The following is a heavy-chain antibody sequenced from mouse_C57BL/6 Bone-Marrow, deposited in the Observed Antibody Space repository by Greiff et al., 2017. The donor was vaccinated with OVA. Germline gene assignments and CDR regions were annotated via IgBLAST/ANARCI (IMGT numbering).Heavy chain of an antibody. V-gene: IGHV3-6*01. CDR1: GYSITSGYY. CDR2: ISYDGSN. Sequence: EVQVVESGPGLVKPSQSLSLTCSVTGYSITSGYYWNWIRQFPGNKLEWMGYISYDGSNNYNPSLKNRISITRDTSKNQFFLKLNSVTTEDTATYYCARGYYYYNAMDYWGQGTSVTVSS. CDR3: ARGYYYYNAMDY. J-gene: IGHJ4*01. D-gene: IGHD2-12*01.